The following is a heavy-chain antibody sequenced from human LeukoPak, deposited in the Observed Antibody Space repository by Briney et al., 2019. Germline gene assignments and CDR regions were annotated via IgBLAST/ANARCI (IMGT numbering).Heavy chain of an antibody. V-gene: IGHV1-69*06. CDR1: GDTYGNYA. D-gene: IGHD3-22*01. CDR2: IIPIFGTT. CDR3: ARSYYYDSSGYSPYYFDY. J-gene: IGHJ4*02. Sequence: GASVKVSCKASGDTYGNYALTWVRQAPGQGLEWMGGIIPIFGTTNYAEKLQGRVTITADKSTSTAYMELSSLRSEDTAVYYCARSYYYDSSGYSPYYFDYWGQGTLVTVSS.